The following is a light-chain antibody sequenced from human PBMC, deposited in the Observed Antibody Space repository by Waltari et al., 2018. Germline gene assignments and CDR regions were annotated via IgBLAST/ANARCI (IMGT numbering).Light chain of an antibody. J-gene: IGKJ1*01. Sequence: DIVMTQSPDSLAASLGARATINCKSSQSVLYSSNNKNYLSWYPHKPGQPPKLLIYRASTRESGVPDRFSGSGSGTDFTLTISSLQAEDVAVYYCQQYYSTPRTFGQGTKVEIK. CDR1: QSVLYSSNNKNY. V-gene: IGKV4-1*01. CDR3: QQYYSTPRT. CDR2: RAS.